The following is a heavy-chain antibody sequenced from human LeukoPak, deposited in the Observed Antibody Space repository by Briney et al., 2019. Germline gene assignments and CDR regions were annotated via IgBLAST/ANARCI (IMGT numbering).Heavy chain of an antibody. CDR1: GYTFTGYY. J-gene: IGHJ4*02. V-gene: IGHV1-2*02. D-gene: IGHD3-3*01. CDR3: ARTSSYDFWSGCLDY. Sequence: ASVKVSCKASGYTFTGYYMHWVRQAPGQGLEWMGWINPNSGGTNYAQKFQGRVTMTRDTSISTAYMELSRLRSDDTAVYYCARTSSYDFWSGCLDYWGQGTLVTVSS. CDR2: INPNSGGT.